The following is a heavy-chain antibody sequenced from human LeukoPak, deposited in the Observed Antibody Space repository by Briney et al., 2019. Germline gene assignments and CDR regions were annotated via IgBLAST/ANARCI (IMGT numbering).Heavy chain of an antibody. CDR2: IKQDGSEK. Sequence: GGSQRLSCAASGFIISSYWMSWVRQAPGKGLEWVANIKQDGSEKYYVDSVKGRFTISRDNAKNSLYLQMNSLRAEDTAVYYCARGEVYDSSGYLDYWGQGTLVTVSS. J-gene: IGHJ4*02. V-gene: IGHV3-7*01. D-gene: IGHD3-22*01. CDR1: GFIISSYW. CDR3: ARGEVYDSSGYLDY.